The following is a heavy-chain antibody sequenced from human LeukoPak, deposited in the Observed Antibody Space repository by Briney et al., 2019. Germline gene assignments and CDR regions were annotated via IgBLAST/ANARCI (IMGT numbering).Heavy chain of an antibody. CDR1: GYTFTGYY. CDR3: ARDDSSGLLDYYYGMDV. D-gene: IGHD3-22*01. V-gene: IGHV1-2*06. J-gene: IGHJ6*02. CDR2: INPNSGGT. Sequence: GASVKVSCKASGYTFTGYYMHWVRQAPGQGLEWMGRINPNSGGTNYAQKFQGRVTMTRDTSISTAYMELSRLRSEDTAVYYCARDDSSGLLDYYYGMDVWGQGTTVTVSS.